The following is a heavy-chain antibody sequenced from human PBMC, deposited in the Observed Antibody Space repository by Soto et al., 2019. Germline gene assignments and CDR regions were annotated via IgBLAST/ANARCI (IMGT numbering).Heavy chain of an antibody. V-gene: IGHV1-69*12. CDR1: GGTFSSYA. CDR3: ARHVPAAGYYYGMDV. CDR2: IIPIFGTA. J-gene: IGHJ6*02. D-gene: IGHD2-2*01. Sequence: QVQLVQSGAEVKKPGSSVKVSCKASGGTFSSYAISWVRQAPGQGLEWMGGIIPIFGTANYAQKFQGRVTIPADESTRTAYMELSGLRSEDTAVYYCARHVPAAGYYYGMDVWGQGTTVTVSS.